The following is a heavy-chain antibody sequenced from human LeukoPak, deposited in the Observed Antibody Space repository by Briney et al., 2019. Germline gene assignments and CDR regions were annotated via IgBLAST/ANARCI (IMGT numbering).Heavy chain of an antibody. CDR1: GGSISSYY. CDR3: ARSSHGYSYVFDY. Sequence: SETLSLTCTVSGGSISSYYWSWIRQSAGKGLEWIGRIYASGSTNYNPSLKSRVTMSVDTSKNQFSLKLSSVTAADTAVYFCARSSHGYSYVFDYWGQGTLVTVSS. D-gene: IGHD5-24*01. V-gene: IGHV4-4*07. CDR2: IYASGST. J-gene: IGHJ4*02.